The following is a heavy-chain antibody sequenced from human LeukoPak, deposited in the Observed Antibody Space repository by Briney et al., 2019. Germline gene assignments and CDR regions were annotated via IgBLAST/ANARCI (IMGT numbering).Heavy chain of an antibody. D-gene: IGHD3-16*01. CDR3: ARGTGGWYFDL. V-gene: IGHV4-34*01. CDR1: GAPFSGYW. CDR2: ISHSGDT. Sequence: PSETLSLTCAVYGAPFSGYWWSWIRQPPGKGLEWIGEISHSGDTNYNPSLKSRVTISVDTSKNQFSLKLTSVTAADTAVYYCARGTGGWYFDLWGRGTLVTVSS. J-gene: IGHJ2*01.